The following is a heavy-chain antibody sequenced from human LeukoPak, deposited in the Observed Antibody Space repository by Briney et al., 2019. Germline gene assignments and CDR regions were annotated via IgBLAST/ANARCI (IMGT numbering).Heavy chain of an antibody. CDR2: IKTNTGNP. J-gene: IGHJ6*02. CDR3: ASVDIAVAGTNYYYGMDV. D-gene: IGHD6-19*01. V-gene: IGHV7-4-1*02. CDR1: GYTFTSYA. Sequence: GASVKVSCKASGYTFTSYAMNWVRQAPGQGLEWMGWIKTNTGNPTYAQGFTGRFVFSLDTSVSTAYLQISSLKAEDTAVYYCASVDIAVAGTNYYYGMDVWGQGTTVTVSS.